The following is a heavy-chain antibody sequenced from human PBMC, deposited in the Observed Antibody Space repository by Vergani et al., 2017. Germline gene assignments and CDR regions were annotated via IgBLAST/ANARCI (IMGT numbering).Heavy chain of an antibody. J-gene: IGHJ6*03. CDR1: GFTFSSYA. CDR3: AKAGYCSSTSCYDRTYYYYYYMDV. D-gene: IGHD2-2*01. V-gene: IGHV3-23*01. Sequence: EVQLLESGGGLVQPGGSLRLSCAASGFTFSSYAMSWVRQAPGKGLEWVSAISGSGGSTYYADSVKGRFTISRDNSKNTLYLQMHSLRDEATAVYYCAKAGYCSSTSCYDRTYYYYYYMDVWGKGTTVTVSS. CDR2: ISGSGGST.